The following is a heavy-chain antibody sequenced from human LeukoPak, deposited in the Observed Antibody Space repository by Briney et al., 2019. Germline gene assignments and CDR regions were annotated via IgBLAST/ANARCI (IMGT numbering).Heavy chain of an antibody. CDR1: GDSISSSSYY. Sequence: SETLSLTCTVSGDSISSSSYYWGWIRQPPGKGLEFIGTVYYSGSAYYSPSLKSRVTISVDTSKNQFSLKLSSVTAADTAVYYCARVGRGGMATPTFDSWGQGTLVTVSS. D-gene: IGHD5-24*01. CDR3: ARVGRGGMATPTFDS. V-gene: IGHV4-39*01. J-gene: IGHJ4*02. CDR2: VYYSGSA.